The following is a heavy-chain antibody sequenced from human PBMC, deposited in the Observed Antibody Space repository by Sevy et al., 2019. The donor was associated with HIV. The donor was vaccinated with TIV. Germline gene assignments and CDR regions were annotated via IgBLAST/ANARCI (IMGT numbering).Heavy chain of an antibody. CDR1: GFSFSSYG. J-gene: IGHJ4*02. CDR2: ISGSGGST. CDR3: AKGGFTMVRGVFDY. Sequence: GGSVRLSCAASGFSFSSYGMSWVRQTPGQGLEWVSAISGSGGSTYYADSVKGRFTNSRDNSKNTLYLQVISLRAEETAVYYCAKGGFTMVRGVFDYWGQGTLVTVSS. D-gene: IGHD3-10*01. V-gene: IGHV3-23*01.